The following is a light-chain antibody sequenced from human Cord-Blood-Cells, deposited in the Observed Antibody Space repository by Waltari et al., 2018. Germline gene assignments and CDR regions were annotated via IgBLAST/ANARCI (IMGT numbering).Light chain of an antibody. J-gene: IGLJ2*01. CDR3: CSYAGSSTLV. V-gene: IGLV2-23*01. CDR2: EGS. Sequence: QSALTQPASVSGSPGQSITISCTGTSSDVECYNLVSWYQQHPGKAPKLMIYEGSKRPSGVSNRFSGSKSGNTASLTISGLQAEDEADYYCCSYAGSSTLVFGGGTKLTVL. CDR1: SSDVECYNL.